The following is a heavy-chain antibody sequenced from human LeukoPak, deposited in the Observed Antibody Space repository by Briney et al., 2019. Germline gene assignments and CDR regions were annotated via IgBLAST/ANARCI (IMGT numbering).Heavy chain of an antibody. V-gene: IGHV1-2*06. J-gene: IGHJ4*02. Sequence: ASVKVSCKASGYTFTGYYMHWVRQAPGQGLEWMGRINPNSGGTNYAQKFQGRVTMTRDTSISTAYMELSRLRSDGTAVYYCARDALWFGELFPFDYWGQGTLVTVSS. D-gene: IGHD3-10*01. CDR2: INPNSGGT. CDR3: ARDALWFGELFPFDY. CDR1: GYTFTGYY.